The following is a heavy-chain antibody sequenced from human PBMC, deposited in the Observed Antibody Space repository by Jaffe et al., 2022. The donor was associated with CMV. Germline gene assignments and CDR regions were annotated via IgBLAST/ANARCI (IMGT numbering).Heavy chain of an antibody. CDR2: IIGSDDTT. D-gene: IGHD1-7*01. CDR1: GFTLRNYD. Sequence: EVQLLESGGGFIQPGGSLTLSCVASGFTLRNYDMSWVRQAPGKGLEWLSSIIGSDDTTYYADSVKGRFTISRDDSKNTLYLQMNSLRAEDTAVYYCARGSGTPDSWGQGTLVTVSS. CDR3: ARGSGTPDS. J-gene: IGHJ5*02. V-gene: IGHV3-23*01.